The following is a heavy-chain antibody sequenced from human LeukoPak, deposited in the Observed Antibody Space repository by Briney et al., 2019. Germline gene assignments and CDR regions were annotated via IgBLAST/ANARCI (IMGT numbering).Heavy chain of an antibody. J-gene: IGHJ4*02. CDR1: GGSISSHY. V-gene: IGHV4-59*11. CDR3: ASGPVELELTRD. CDR2: IYYSGST. Sequence: SETLSLTCTVSGGSISSHYWSWIRQPPGEGLEWIGYIYYSGSTNYNPSLKSRVTISVDTSKNQFSLKLSSVTAADTAVYYCASGPVELELTRDWGQGTLVTVSS. D-gene: IGHD1-7*01.